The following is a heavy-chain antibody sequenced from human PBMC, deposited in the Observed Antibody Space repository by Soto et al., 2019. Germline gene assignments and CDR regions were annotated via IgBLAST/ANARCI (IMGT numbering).Heavy chain of an antibody. CDR1: GFIFSRYS. CDR2: IGTSGSYI. D-gene: IGHD1-26*01. V-gene: IGHV3-21*01. CDR3: ARGSAFIGLDY. Sequence: SLRLSCAVSGFIFSRYSMNWVRQAPGKGLGWVSSIGTSGSYIYDTDSVKGRFTISRDSTKDSLYLQMNSPRAEDTAIYYCARGSAFIGLDYWGQGTPVTVSS. J-gene: IGHJ4*02.